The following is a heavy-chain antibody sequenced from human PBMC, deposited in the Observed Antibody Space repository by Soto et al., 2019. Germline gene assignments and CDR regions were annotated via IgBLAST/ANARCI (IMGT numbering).Heavy chain of an antibody. J-gene: IGHJ2*01. V-gene: IGHV3-53*01. CDR3: ARVDYGDDGWYFDL. Sequence: XLSCAASGFTVTNKYMTWVRQAPGKGLEWVSLIYSGGATSYADSVKGRFTISRDNSKDILYLQVNSMRAEDTAVYYCARVDYGDDGWYFDLWGRGTLVTVSS. CDR1: GFTVTNKY. D-gene: IGHD4-17*01. CDR2: IYSGGAT.